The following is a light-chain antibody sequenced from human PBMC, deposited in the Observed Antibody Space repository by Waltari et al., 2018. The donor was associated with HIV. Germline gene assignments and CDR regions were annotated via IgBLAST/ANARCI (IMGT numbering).Light chain of an antibody. CDR2: DAS. V-gene: IGKV3-20*01. J-gene: IGKJ2*01. Sequence: EILLTQSPGTLSLSPGERATLSCRASQSVSSNYLAWYQQKPGQAPRLLIYDASSRATGIPDRFSGSGSGTDFTLTISRLEPEDFAVYYCQQYGMSPRTFGRGTKLEIK. CDR3: QQYGMSPRT. CDR1: QSVSSNY.